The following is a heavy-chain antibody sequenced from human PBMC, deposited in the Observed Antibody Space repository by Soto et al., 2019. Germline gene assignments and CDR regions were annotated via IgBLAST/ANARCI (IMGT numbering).Heavy chain of an antibody. CDR3: ARAAQEPTYYYDSSGYHTSDY. CDR2: IIPILGIA. J-gene: IGHJ4*02. Sequence: GASVKVSCKASGGTFSSYTISWVRQAPGQGLEWKGRIIPILGIANYAQKFQGRVTITADKSTSTAYMELSSLRSEDTAVYYCARAAQEPTYYYDSSGYHTSDYWGQGTLVTVSS. D-gene: IGHD3-22*01. V-gene: IGHV1-69*02. CDR1: GGTFSSYT.